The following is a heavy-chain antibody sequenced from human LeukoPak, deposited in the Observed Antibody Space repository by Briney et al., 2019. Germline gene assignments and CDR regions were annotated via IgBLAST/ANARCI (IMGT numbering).Heavy chain of an antibody. J-gene: IGHJ4*02. CDR3: ARAGSRLTGNFDY. D-gene: IGHD2-8*02. CDR1: GYTFTGYY. V-gene: IGHV1-2*06. Sequence: ASVKVSCKASGYTFTGYYMHWVRQAPGQGLEWMGRINPNSGGTNYAQKFQGRVTMTRDTSISTAYMELSRLRSDDTAVYCCARAGSRLTGNFDYWGQGTLVTVSS. CDR2: INPNSGGT.